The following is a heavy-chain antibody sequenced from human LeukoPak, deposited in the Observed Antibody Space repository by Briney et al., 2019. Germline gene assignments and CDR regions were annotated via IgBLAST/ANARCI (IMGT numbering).Heavy chain of an antibody. J-gene: IGHJ3*02. CDR2: IYYSGST. D-gene: IGHD5-18*01. V-gene: IGHV4-39*01. CDR3: ARGSRYTFANNDAFHI. Sequence: SETLSLTCTVSGGSISSSSYYWGWIRQPPGKGLEWIGSIYYSGSTYYNPSLKSRVTISVDASKNQFSLKLSSVTAADTAVYYCARGSRYTFANNDAFHIWGQGTRVTVSS. CDR1: GGSISSSSYY.